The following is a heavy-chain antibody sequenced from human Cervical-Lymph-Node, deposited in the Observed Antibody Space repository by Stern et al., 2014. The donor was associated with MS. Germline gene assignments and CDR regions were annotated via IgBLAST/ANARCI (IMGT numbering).Heavy chain of an antibody. CDR3: ARDSVMEDLDY. V-gene: IGHV1-2*06. D-gene: IGHD2-21*01. J-gene: IGHJ4*02. CDR1: GYTFTAYY. Sequence: QMQLVQSGAELKKPGASVKVSCKTSGYTFTAYYIHWVRQAPGQGLEWMGRINPTNGGAQYVQKFKSRVTMTRDTSISTVYMELDRLTSDDTAVYYCARDSVMEDLDYWGQGTLITVSS. CDR2: INPTNGGA.